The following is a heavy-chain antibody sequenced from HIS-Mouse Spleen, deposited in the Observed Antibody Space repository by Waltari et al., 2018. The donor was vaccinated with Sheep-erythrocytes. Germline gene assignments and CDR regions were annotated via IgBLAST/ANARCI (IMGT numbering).Heavy chain of an antibody. CDR1: GYSFTSYW. CDR3: ARRTYYDFWSGYYTDAFDI. Sequence: EVQLVQSGAEVKKPGESLKISCKGSGYSFTSYWIGWVRQMPGQGLEWMGSVYPGDSATLSSPSFQGQVTISADKSLSTAYLQWSSLKASDTAMYYCARRTYYDFWSGYYTDAFDIWGQGTMVTVSS. CDR2: VYPGDSAT. D-gene: IGHD3-3*01. J-gene: IGHJ3*02. V-gene: IGHV5-51*03.